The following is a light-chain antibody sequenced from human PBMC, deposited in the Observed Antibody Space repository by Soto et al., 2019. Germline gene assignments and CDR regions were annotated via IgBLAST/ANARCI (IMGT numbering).Light chain of an antibody. CDR1: QRIGSW. J-gene: IGKJ1*01. CDR3: QQYNSYSGT. Sequence: DIPMTQSPSTLSASVGDRVTTTSRAIQRIGSWLAWYQQKPGKAPKLLIYDASSLESGVPSRFSGSGSGTEFALTIISLQPDDFATYYCQQYNSYSGTFGQGTMVEIK. V-gene: IGKV1-5*01. CDR2: DAS.